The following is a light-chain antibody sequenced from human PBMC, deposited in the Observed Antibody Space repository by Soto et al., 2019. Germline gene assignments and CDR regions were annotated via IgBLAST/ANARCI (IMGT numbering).Light chain of an antibody. CDR3: QQYGSSPRT. V-gene: IGKV3-20*01. CDR2: DAS. J-gene: IGKJ1*01. CDR1: QSVTSSY. Sequence: EIVLTQSPGTLSLSPGERATLSCRASQSVTSSYLAWYHQKPGQAPRLLSYDASSRATGIPDRFSGSGSGADLTLTISRLEPEDFAVYYCQQYGSSPRTFGKGTKVDIK.